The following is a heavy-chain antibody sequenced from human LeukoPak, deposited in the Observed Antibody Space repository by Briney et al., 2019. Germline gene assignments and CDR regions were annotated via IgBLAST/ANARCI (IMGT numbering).Heavy chain of an antibody. Sequence: SETLSLTCTVSGGSISSYYWSWIRQPPGKGLEWIGYIYYSGSTNYNPTLKSRVTISVDTSKNQFSLKLSSVTAADTAVYYCARDPLEGQIDIWGQGTMVTVSS. CDR1: GGSISSYY. J-gene: IGHJ3*02. V-gene: IGHV4-59*01. D-gene: IGHD3-3*01. CDR3: ARDPLEGQIDI. CDR2: IYYSGST.